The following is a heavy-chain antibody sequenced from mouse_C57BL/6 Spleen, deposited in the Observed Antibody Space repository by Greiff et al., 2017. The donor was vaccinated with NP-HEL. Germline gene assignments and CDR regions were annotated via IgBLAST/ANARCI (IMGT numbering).Heavy chain of an antibody. CDR1: GYTFTDYN. D-gene: IGHD1-1*01. Sequence: VQLKQSGPELVKPGASVKMSCKASGYTFTDYNMHWVKQSHGKSLEWIGYINPNNGGTSYNQKFKGKATLTVNKSSSTAYMELRSLTSEDSAVYYCARRGGYGSSLFAYWGQGTLVTVSA. CDR2: INPNNGGT. J-gene: IGHJ3*01. CDR3: ARRGGYGSSLFAY. V-gene: IGHV1-22*01.